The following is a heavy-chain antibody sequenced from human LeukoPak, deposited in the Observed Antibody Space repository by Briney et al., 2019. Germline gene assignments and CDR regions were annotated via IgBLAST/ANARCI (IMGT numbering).Heavy chain of an antibody. CDR2: IKQDGSVK. D-gene: IGHD1-26*01. CDR1: GFSFSSFW. V-gene: IGHV3-7*05. J-gene: IGHJ4*02. CDR3: ARDRIVGRTRVFDY. Sequence: QSGGSLRLSCAASGFSFSSFWLSWVRQAPGKGLEWVAHIKQDGSVKTYVDSVKGRVTISRDNAKNSLYLQMDSLRADDTAVYFCARDRIVGRTRVFDYWGQGTLVTVSS.